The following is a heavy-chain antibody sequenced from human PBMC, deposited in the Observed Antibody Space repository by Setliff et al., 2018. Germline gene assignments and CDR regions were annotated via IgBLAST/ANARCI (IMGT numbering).Heavy chain of an antibody. CDR3: ARGLEGEDYFYYMDV. CDR1: GGSVGNSYYY. V-gene: IGHV4-61*02. J-gene: IGHJ6*03. D-gene: IGHD2-21*01. CDR2: IYTTWST. Sequence: SETLSLTCTVSGGSVGNSYYYWNWIRQPAGKGLEWIGRIYTTWSTNYNPSLRSRVSISLDTSKSQFFLKLNSVTAADTAVYYCARGLEGEDYFYYMDVWGKGNTVTVSS.